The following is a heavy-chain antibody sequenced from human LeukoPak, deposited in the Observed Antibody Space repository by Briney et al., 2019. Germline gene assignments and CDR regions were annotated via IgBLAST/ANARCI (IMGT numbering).Heavy chain of an antibody. J-gene: IGHJ4*02. CDR1: GGSISSSTYY. Sequence: SETLSLTCTVSGGSISSSTYYWGWIRQPPGKGLEWIGSIFYSGSTSYNPSLKSRVTISVDSSKNQFSLKLSSVTAADTAVYYCAITAAYSSSWFYFDLWGQGSLVTVSS. V-gene: IGHV4-39*01. CDR3: AITAAYSSSWFYFDL. D-gene: IGHD6-13*01. CDR2: IFYSGST.